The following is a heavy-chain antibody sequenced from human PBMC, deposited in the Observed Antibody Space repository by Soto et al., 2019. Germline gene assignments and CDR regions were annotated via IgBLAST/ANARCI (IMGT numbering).Heavy chain of an antibody. D-gene: IGHD6-19*01. J-gene: IGHJ4*02. V-gene: IGHV3-23*01. CDR1: GFTFSSYA. CDR3: AKRDSSGWYYYYFDY. CDR2: ISGSGGST. Sequence: GGSLRLSCAASGFTFSSYAMSWVRQAPGKGLEWVSAISGSGGSTYYADSVKGRFTISRDNSKNTLYLQMNSLRAEDTAVYYCAKRDSSGWYYYYFDYWGQGTLVTVSS.